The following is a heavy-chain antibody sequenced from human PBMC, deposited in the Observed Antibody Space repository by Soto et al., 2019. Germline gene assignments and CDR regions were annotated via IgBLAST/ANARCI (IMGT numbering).Heavy chain of an antibody. CDR3: ARYSGSYWHYLDF. CDR2: IYPGDSDT. CDR1: GYSFASHW. Sequence: GESLKISCKGSGYSFASHWVAWVRQMPEKGLEWIGTIYPGDSDTKYSPAFRGQVTISADTSVSTAYLQWRSLEATDSATYYCARYSGSYWHYLDFWGQGTLVTVSS. D-gene: IGHD1-26*01. V-gene: IGHV5-51*01. J-gene: IGHJ4*02.